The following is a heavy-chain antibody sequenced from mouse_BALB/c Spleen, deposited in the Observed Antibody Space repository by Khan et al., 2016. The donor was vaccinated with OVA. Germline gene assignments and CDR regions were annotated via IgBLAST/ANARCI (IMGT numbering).Heavy chain of an antibody. D-gene: IGHD1-3*01. J-gene: IGHJ2*01. Sequence: VELVESGPGLVAPSQSLSITCTVSGFSLTSHGVHWVRQPPGKGLEWRGVIWAGGSTNYNSALMSRLSISKDNSKSQVFLKMNSLQTDDTAMYYCARLEDIWGQGTTLTVSS. CDR2: IWAGGST. CDR1: GFSLTSHG. CDR3: ARLEDI. V-gene: IGHV2-9*02.